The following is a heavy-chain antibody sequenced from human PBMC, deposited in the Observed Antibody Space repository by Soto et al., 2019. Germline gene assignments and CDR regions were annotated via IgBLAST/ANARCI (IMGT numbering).Heavy chain of an antibody. Sequence: EVQLLESGGGLVQPGGSLRLSCAASGFTFNNYAMTWVRKAPGKGLEWFSAISGGGDTKSYADSVKGRFTVSRDGSKNTMYLQRSSLPAEDPALYYCAKERGSSGRLTTSVDCWGQGTLVTVSS. CDR1: GFTFNNYA. V-gene: IGHV3-23*01. D-gene: IGHD3-10*01. J-gene: IGHJ4*02. CDR2: ISGGGDTK. CDR3: AKERGSSGRLTTSVDC.